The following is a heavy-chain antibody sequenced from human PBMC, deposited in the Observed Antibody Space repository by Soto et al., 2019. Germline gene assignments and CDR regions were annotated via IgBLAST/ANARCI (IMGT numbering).Heavy chain of an antibody. J-gene: IGHJ4*02. CDR3: ARSHSFCFDY. CDR1: GFTFSSYA. Sequence: GGSLRLSCAASGFTFSSYAMHWVRQAPGKGLEWVAVISYDGSNKYYADSVKGRFTISRDNSKNTLYLQMNSLRAEDTAVYYCARSHSFCFDYWGQGTLVTVSS. CDR2: ISYDGSNK. D-gene: IGHD3-3*02. V-gene: IGHV3-30-3*01.